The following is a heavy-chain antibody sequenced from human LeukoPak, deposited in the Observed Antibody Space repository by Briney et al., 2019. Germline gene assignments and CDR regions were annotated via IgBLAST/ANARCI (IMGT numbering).Heavy chain of an antibody. V-gene: IGHV7-4-1*02. CDR2: INTNTGNP. CDR3: ARGVVVAAPLSAWFGP. D-gene: IGHD2-15*01. Sequence: GASVKVSCKASGYTFTSYAMNWVRQAPGQGLEWMGWINTNTGNPTYAQGFTGRFVFSLDTSVSTAYLQISSLKAEDTAVYYCARGVVVAAPLSAWFGPWGQGTLVTVS. CDR1: GYTFTSYA. J-gene: IGHJ5*02.